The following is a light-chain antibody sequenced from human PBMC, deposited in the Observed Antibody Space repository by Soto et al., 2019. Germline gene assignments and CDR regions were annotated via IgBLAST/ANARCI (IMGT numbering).Light chain of an antibody. CDR2: DAS. J-gene: IGKJ1*01. Sequence: EIVLTQSPATLSLSPGERATLSCRASQSVSTYLAWYQQRPGQAPRLLIYDASYRATDIPPRFSGSGSGTDFALTISRVEPEDSAMYFCQQYGSSPGTFGQGTKVDIK. CDR1: QSVSTY. V-gene: IGKV3-20*01. CDR3: QQYGSSPGT.